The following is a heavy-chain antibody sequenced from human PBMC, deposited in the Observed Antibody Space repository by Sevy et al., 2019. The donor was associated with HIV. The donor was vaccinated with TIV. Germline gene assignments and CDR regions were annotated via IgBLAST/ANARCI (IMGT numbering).Heavy chain of an antibody. Sequence: GGSLRLSCAASGFTFSSYAMSWVRRAPGKGLEWVSALSGSGGSTDYADSVKGRFTISRDNSKNTLYLQMNSLRAEDTAVYYCAKDGALLEWLRGFANFDYWGQGTLVTVSS. CDR2: LSGSGGST. CDR1: GFTFSSYA. CDR3: AKDGALLEWLRGFANFDY. D-gene: IGHD3-3*01. V-gene: IGHV3-23*01. J-gene: IGHJ4*02.